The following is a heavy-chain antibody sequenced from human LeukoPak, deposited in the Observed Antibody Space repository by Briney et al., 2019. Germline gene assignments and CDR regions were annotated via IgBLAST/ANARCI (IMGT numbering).Heavy chain of an antibody. CDR2: IIPIFGTA. CDR1: GGTFSSYA. D-gene: IGHD2-8*01. J-gene: IGHJ4*02. CDR3: ARVSGGTNGVCYGY. Sequence: AASVKVSCKASGGTFSSYAISWVRQAPGQGLEWMGGIIPIFGTANYAQKFQGRVTITADKSTSTAYMELSSLRSEDTAVYYCARVSGGTNGVCYGYWGQGTLVTVSS. V-gene: IGHV1-69*06.